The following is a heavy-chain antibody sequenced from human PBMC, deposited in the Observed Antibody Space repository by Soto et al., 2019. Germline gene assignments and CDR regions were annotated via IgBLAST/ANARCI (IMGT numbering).Heavy chain of an antibody. D-gene: IGHD5-12*01. Sequence: SETLSLTCTVSGGSISSDNHFCIWIRHQPGKGLEWIGYIYYRGSTYYNPSLKSRLTISVDTSKNQFSLKLSSVTAADTAVYYCARDQFSGFQFDSWGQGTLVTVSS. V-gene: IGHV4-31*03. CDR2: IYYRGST. CDR3: ARDQFSGFQFDS. J-gene: IGHJ4*02. CDR1: GGSISSDNHF.